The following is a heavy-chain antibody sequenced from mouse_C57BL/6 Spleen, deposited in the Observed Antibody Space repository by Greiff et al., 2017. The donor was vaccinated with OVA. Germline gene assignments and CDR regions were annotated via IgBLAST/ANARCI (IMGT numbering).Heavy chain of an antibody. D-gene: IGHD1-1*01. Sequence: QVQLQQPGAELVRPGSSVKLSCKASGYTFTSYWMHWVKQRPIQGLEWIGNIDPSDSETHYNQQFKDKATLTVDKSASTAYLQLNSLTSEDSAVYYCARPNYGSSHWYFDVWGTGTTVTVSS. J-gene: IGHJ1*03. CDR2: IDPSDSET. CDR1: GYTFTSYW. CDR3: ARPNYGSSHWYFDV. V-gene: IGHV1-52*01.